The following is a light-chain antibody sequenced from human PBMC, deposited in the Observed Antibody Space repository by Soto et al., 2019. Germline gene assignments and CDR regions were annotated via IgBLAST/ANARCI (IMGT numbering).Light chain of an antibody. J-gene: IGKJ2*01. CDR2: GAS. CDR1: QSVSSSY. CDR3: QQYGSSPYT. V-gene: IGKV3-20*01. Sequence: EIVLTQSPGTLSLPPGERATLSCRASQSVSSSYLAWYQQKPGQAPRLLIYGASSRATGIPDRFSGSGSGTDFTITISRLEPEDFAVYYCQQYGSSPYTFGQGTKLEIK.